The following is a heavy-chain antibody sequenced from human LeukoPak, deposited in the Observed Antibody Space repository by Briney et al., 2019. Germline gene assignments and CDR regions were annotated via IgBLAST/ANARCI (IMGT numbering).Heavy chain of an antibody. CDR2: INPNTSGT. J-gene: IGHJ4*02. Sequence: ASVKVSCKASGYTFTGYYMHWVRQAPGQGLEWVGWINPNTSGTNYAQKFQGRVTMTRDTSISTAYMELRSLRSDDTAVYYCARERYYDSSGYYHSDYWGQGTLVTVSS. V-gene: IGHV1-2*02. CDR3: ARERYYDSSGYYHSDY. CDR1: GYTFTGYY. D-gene: IGHD3-22*01.